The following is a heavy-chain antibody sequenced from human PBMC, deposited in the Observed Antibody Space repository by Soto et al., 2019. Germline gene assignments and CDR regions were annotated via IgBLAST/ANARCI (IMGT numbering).Heavy chain of an antibody. D-gene: IGHD3-3*02. CDR2: IYHSGST. CDR3: ARGPPFLP. J-gene: IGHJ5*02. V-gene: IGHV4-30-2*01. Sequence: SETLSLTCTVSGGSMISYYWSWIRQPPGKGLEWIGYIYHSGSTYYNPSLKSRVTISVDRSKNQFSLKLSSVTAADTAVYYCARGPPFLPWGQGTLVTVSS. CDR1: GGSMISYY.